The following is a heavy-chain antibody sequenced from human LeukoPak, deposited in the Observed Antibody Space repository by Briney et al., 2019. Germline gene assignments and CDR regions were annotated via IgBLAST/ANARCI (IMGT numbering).Heavy chain of an antibody. Sequence: GGSLRLSCAASGFTFSSYWMSWVRQAPGKGLEWVANIKQDGSKKYYVDSVKGRFTISRDNAKNSLYLQMNSLRAEDTAVYYCARDAYGSGSYFLAFDMWGQGTMVTVSS. V-gene: IGHV3-7*01. J-gene: IGHJ3*02. D-gene: IGHD3-10*01. CDR2: IKQDGSKK. CDR1: GFTFSSYW. CDR3: ARDAYGSGSYFLAFDM.